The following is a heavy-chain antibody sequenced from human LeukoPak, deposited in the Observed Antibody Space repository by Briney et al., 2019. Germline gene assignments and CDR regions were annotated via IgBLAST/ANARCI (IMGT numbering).Heavy chain of an antibody. Sequence: GESLKISCKGSGYSFTSYWIGWVRQMPGKGLEWMGIIYPGDSDTRYSPSFQGQVTISADKSISTAYLQWSSLKASDTAMYYCARHTLCNYGEYYYYGMDVWGQGTTVTVSS. CDR3: ARHTLCNYGEYYYYGMDV. CDR1: GYSFTSYW. D-gene: IGHD3-10*01. CDR2: IYPGDSDT. J-gene: IGHJ6*02. V-gene: IGHV5-51*01.